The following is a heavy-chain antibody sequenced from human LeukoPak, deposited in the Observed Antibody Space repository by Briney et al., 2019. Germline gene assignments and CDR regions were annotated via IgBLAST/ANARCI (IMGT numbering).Heavy chain of an antibody. Sequence: SQTLSLTCTVSGGSISSGDYYWSWIRQPPGKGLEWIGFIYYSGSTYYNPSLKSRVTISVDTSKNQFSLKLSSVTAADTAVYYCARAMADSSGYYYDCWGQGTLVTVSS. J-gene: IGHJ4*02. CDR3: ARAMADSSGYYYDC. V-gene: IGHV4-30-4*01. D-gene: IGHD3-22*01. CDR2: IYYSGST. CDR1: GGSISSGDYY.